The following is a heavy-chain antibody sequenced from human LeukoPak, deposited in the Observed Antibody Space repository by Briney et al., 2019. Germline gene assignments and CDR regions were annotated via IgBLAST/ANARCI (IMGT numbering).Heavy chain of an antibody. CDR2: IYPGDSDT. J-gene: IGHJ1*01. CDR3: ARPLRPPGYSSGWYFQH. Sequence: GESLKISCKGSGYSFTSYWSGRVRPMPGKGLEWIGMIYPGDSDTRYSPPFQGQVTNSADTSISTAYLQWSSLKASDTTMYYCARPLRPPGYSSGWYFQHWGQGTLVTVSS. V-gene: IGHV5-51*01. D-gene: IGHD6-19*01. CDR1: GYSFTSYW.